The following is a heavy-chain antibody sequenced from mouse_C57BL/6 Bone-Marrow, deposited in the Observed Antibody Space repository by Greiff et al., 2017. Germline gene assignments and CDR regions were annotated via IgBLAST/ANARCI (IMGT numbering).Heavy chain of an antibody. Sequence: EVQGVESGGDLVKPGGSLKLSCAASGFTFSSYGMSWVRQTPDKRLAWVATISSGGSYTYYPDSVKGRFTISRDNAKNTLYLQRSSLKSEDTAMYYCASPASETAMDYWGQGTSVTVSS. V-gene: IGHV5-6*01. J-gene: IGHJ4*01. CDR1: GFTFSSYG. CDR3: ASPASETAMDY. D-gene: IGHD3-2*02. CDR2: ISSGGSYT.